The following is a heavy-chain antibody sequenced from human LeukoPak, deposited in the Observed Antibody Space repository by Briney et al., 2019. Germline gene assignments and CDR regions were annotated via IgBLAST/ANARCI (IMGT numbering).Heavy chain of an antibody. J-gene: IGHJ5*02. CDR2: INPNSGGT. V-gene: IGHV1-2*02. D-gene: IGHD3-9*01. CDR1: GYTFTGYY. Sequence: ASVKVSCKASGYTFTGYYMHWVRQAPGQGLEWMGWINPNSGGTNYAQKFQGRVTMTRDTSISTAYMELSRLRSVDTAVYYCAIATYYDILTGSNWFDPWGQGTLVTVSS. CDR3: AIATYYDILTGSNWFDP.